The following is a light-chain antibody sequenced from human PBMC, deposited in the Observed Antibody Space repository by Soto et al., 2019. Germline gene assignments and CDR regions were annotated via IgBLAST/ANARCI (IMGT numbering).Light chain of an antibody. CDR1: QSVESN. Sequence: IVMTQSPATLSVSPGERATLSCRASQSVESNLAWYQQKPGQAPRLLISGASTRATGIPANFTGSGSGTEFTLSISSLQSEDFAVYYCQQYNNWPPTFGLGTKVEI. CDR2: GAS. J-gene: IGKJ1*01. V-gene: IGKV3-15*01. CDR3: QQYNNWPPT.